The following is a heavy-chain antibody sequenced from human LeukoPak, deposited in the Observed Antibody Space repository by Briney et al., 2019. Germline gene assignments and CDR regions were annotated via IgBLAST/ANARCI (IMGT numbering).Heavy chain of an antibody. CDR1: GFTFRTYD. CDR3: ARGFRSPDF. CDR2: IGGSGSNT. J-gene: IGHJ4*02. Sequence: GGSLRFSCAVSGFTFRTYDMSWVRQAPGKGLEWVSAIGGSGSNTYYADSVKGRFTISRDNSKNTLYLQMSSLRAEDTAVYYCARGFRSPDFWGQGTLVTVSS. D-gene: IGHD3-10*01. V-gene: IGHV3-23*01.